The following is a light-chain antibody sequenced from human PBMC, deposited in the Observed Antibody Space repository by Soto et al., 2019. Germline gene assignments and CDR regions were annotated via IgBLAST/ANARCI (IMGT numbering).Light chain of an antibody. CDR2: KVS. CDR3: MQGSHWPRT. J-gene: IGKJ1*01. CDR1: QSLVNSDGNTY. V-gene: IGKV2-30*01. Sequence: EVVMTQSPLSLPVTLGQPASISCRSSQSLVNSDGNTYLNWFHQRPGQSPRRLIYKVSNRDSGVPDRVSGRGAGTDFTLRISRVEAEDVGVYYCMQGSHWPRTFGQGTRVEIK.